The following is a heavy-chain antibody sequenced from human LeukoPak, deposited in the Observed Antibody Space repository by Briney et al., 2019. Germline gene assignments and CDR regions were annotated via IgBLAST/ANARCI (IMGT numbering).Heavy chain of an antibody. CDR1: GGSFSGYY. V-gene: IGHV4-34*01. CDR3: ARDCRSSSWYSFYYFDY. D-gene: IGHD6-13*01. CDR2: INHSGST. Sequence: SETLSLTCAVYGGSFSGYYWSWIRQPPGKGLEWIGEINHSGSTNYNPSLKSRVTISVDTSKNQFSLKLSSVTAADTAVYYCARDCRSSSWYSFYYFDYWGQGTLVTVSS. J-gene: IGHJ4*02.